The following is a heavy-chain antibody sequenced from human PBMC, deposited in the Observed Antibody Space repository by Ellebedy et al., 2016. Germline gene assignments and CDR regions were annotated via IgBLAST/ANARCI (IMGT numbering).Heavy chain of an antibody. Sequence: GGSLRLXXVASGFTFRNFFMHWVRQAPGGGLEWISTISGDGDTTFSADSVKGRFTISRDNSRNTLYLQMDSLRAADTAVYYCYYGHYAGYWGQGTLVTVSS. J-gene: IGHJ4*02. V-gene: IGHV3-23*01. CDR2: ISGDGDTT. CDR1: GFTFRNFF. D-gene: IGHD4-17*01. CDR3: YYGHYAGY.